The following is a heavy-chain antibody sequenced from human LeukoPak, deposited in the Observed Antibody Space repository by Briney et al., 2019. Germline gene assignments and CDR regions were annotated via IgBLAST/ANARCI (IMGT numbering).Heavy chain of an antibody. V-gene: IGHV3-21*01. J-gene: IGHJ6*04. CDR2: ISSRSSYI. CDR1: GFTFSSYS. CDR3: AELGITMIGGV. D-gene: IGHD3-10*02. Sequence: GGSLRLSCAASGFTFSSYSMNWVRQAPGKGLEWVSSISSRSSYILYGDSVKGRFTISRDNDKKSLYLQMNSLRAEDTAVYYCAELGITMIGGVWGKGTTVTISS.